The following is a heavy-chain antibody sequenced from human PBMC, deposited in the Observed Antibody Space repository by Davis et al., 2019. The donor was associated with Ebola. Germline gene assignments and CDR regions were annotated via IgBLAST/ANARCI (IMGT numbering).Heavy chain of an antibody. CDR3: ARFSYGDYRDY. CDR1: GFTVSSNY. D-gene: IGHD4-17*01. V-gene: IGHV3-21*01. CDR2: ISSSSSYI. Sequence: GESLKISCAASGFTVSSNYMSWVRQAPGKGLEWVSSISSSSSYIYYADSVKGRFTISRDNAKNSLYLQMNSLRAEDTAVYYCARFSYGDYRDYWGQGTLVTVSS. J-gene: IGHJ4*02.